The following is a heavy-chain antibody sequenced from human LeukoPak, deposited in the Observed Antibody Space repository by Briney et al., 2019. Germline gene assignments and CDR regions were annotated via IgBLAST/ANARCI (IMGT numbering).Heavy chain of an antibody. J-gene: IGHJ4*01. Sequence: SETLSLTCTVSGGSINSYYWSWIRQPPGKGLEWIGYVSDTGSTNYNPSLKSRVTISVDTSKNQFYLKLTSVTATDTAVYYCARTTTTFDDWGHGTLVTVSS. CDR1: GGSINSYY. V-gene: IGHV4-59*01. D-gene: IGHD4-11*01. CDR2: VSDTGST. CDR3: ARTTTTFDD.